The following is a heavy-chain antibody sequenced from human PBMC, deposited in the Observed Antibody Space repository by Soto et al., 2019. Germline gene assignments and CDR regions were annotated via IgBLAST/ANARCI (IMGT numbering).Heavy chain of an antibody. Sequence: SETLSLTCTVSGGSISSGGYYWSWIRQHPGKGLEWIGYIYYSGSTYYNPSLKSRVTISVDTSKNQFSLKLSSVTAADTAVYYCARVSGYDMTVDYWGQGTLVTVSS. CDR3: ARVSGYDMTVDY. J-gene: IGHJ4*02. V-gene: IGHV4-31*03. CDR1: GGSISSGGYY. D-gene: IGHD5-12*01. CDR2: IYYSGST.